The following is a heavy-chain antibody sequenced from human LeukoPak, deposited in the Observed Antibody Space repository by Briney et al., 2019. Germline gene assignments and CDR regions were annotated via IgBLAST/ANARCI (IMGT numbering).Heavy chain of an antibody. Sequence: PSETLSLTCTVSGGSISSYYWSWIRQPPGKGLEWIGYIYYSGSTYYNPSLKSRVTISVDTSKNQFSLKLSSVTAADTAVYYCARSRIQLWNSPFDYWGQGTLVTVSS. J-gene: IGHJ4*02. D-gene: IGHD5-18*01. CDR3: ARSRIQLWNSPFDY. V-gene: IGHV4-59*06. CDR1: GGSISSYY. CDR2: IYYSGST.